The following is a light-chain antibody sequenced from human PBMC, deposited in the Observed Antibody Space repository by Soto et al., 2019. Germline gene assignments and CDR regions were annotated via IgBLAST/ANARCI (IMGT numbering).Light chain of an antibody. J-gene: IGLJ1*01. V-gene: IGLV2-23*01. CDR1: SSDVGSYNL. CDR3: CAYAGSCTLYV. Sequence: QSVLIQPASVSGSPGQSITISCTGTSSDVGSYNLVSWYQQHPGKAPKLMIYEGSKRPSGVSNRFSGSKSGNTASLTISGLQAEDEADYYCCAYAGSCTLYVFGTGTKHTVL. CDR2: EGS.